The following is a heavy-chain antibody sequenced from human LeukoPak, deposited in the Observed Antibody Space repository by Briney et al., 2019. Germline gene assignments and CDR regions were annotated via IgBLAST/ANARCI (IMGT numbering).Heavy chain of an antibody. J-gene: IGHJ5*02. Sequence: GESLKISCEGSGYTFTDYWIGWVRQMSGKGLEWMGIIHPSDSDTRYSPSFQGQVTISVDKSISTAYLQWSSLKASDTAMYYCARRLEYSSSSNRWFDPWGQGTLVTVSS. CDR1: GYTFTDYW. CDR3: ARRLEYSSSSNRWFDP. D-gene: IGHD6-6*01. CDR2: IHPSDSDT. V-gene: IGHV5-51*01.